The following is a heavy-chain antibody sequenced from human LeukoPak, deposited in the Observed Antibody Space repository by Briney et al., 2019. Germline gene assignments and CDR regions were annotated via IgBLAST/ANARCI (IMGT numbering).Heavy chain of an antibody. CDR1: GGTFSSYA. Sequence: ASVKVSCKASGGTFSSYAISWVRQAPGQGFEWMGGIIPIFGTANYAQKFQGRVTITADKSTSTAYMELSSLRSEDTAVYYCARDYGSGSHLDYWGQGTLVTVSS. J-gene: IGHJ4*02. CDR2: IIPIFGTA. V-gene: IGHV1-69*06. D-gene: IGHD3-10*01. CDR3: ARDYGSGSHLDY.